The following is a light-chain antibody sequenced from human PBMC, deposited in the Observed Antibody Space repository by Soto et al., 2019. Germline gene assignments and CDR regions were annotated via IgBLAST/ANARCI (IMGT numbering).Light chain of an antibody. CDR1: QGISSS. V-gene: IGKV1-9*01. CDR2: AAS. CDR3: QHLNSYPP. J-gene: IGKJ3*01. Sequence: DIQLTQSPSILSASVGDRVTVTCRASQGISSSLAWYQQRPGKAPKLLIYAASTLQTGVPSRFSGSGSGTEVTLTISSLQPEDVATYYCQHLNSYPPFGPGTKVDIK.